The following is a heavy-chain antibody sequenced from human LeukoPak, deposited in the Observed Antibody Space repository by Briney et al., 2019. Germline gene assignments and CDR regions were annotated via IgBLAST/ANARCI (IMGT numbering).Heavy chain of an antibody. J-gene: IGHJ4*02. CDR2: IRYDGSNK. D-gene: IGHD2-2*02. CDR1: GFTVSSNY. Sequence: GGSLRLSCAASGFTVSSNYMSWVRQAPGKGLEWVAFIRYDGSNKYYADSVKGRFTISRDNSKNTLYLQMNSLRAEDTAVYYCAKGRVVPAAILGYWGQGTLVTVSS. CDR3: AKGRVVPAAILGY. V-gene: IGHV3-30*02.